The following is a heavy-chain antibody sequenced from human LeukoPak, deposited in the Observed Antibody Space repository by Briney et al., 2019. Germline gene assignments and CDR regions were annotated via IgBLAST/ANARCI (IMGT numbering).Heavy chain of an antibody. V-gene: IGHV3-30-3*01. CDR1: GLTFSSYS. CDR2: ISYDGTNK. D-gene: IGHD3-16*01. J-gene: IGHJ3*02. Sequence: GGSLRLSCAASGLTFSSYSMHWARQAPGKGLEWVAVISYDGTNKYYADSVKGRFTISRDNSKNTLYLQMNSLRDEDTAVYYCARWGTTGFWAFDIWGQGTMVTVSS. CDR3: ARWGTTGFWAFDI.